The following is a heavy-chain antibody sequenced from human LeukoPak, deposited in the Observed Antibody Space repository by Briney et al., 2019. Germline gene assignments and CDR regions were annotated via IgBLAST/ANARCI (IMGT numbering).Heavy chain of an antibody. Sequence: PGGSLRLSCAASGFTFSSYAMHWVRQAPGKGLEYVSAISSNGGSTYYANSVKGRFTISRDNSKNTLYLQMGSLRAEDMAVYYCARGDYDSSGFVEAFDIWGQGTMVTVSS. V-gene: IGHV3-64*01. CDR3: ARGDYDSSGFVEAFDI. D-gene: IGHD3-22*01. CDR2: ISSNGGST. J-gene: IGHJ3*02. CDR1: GFTFSSYA.